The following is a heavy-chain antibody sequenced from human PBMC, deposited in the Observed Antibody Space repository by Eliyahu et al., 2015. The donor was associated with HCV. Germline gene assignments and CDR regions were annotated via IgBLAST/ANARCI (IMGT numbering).Heavy chain of an antibody. D-gene: IGHD3-10*01. CDR1: GGSINTTHW. J-gene: IGHJ5*02. CDR2: VYHSGRA. CDR3: ARDSFGYYGSGANWFDT. Sequence: QVQLQESGPGLVKPSGTLSLTCVVSGGSINTTHWWRWVRQPPGKGLEWIGEVYHSGRAHHVPSLKSRVTISVDKSKNQFSLKLTSVTAADTAMYFCARDSFGYYGSGANWFDTWGQGTLVTVSS. V-gene: IGHV4-4*02.